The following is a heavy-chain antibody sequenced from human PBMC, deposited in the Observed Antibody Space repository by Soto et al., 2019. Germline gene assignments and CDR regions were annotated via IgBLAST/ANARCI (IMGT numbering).Heavy chain of an antibody. V-gene: IGHV1-69*13. J-gene: IGHJ5*02. CDR2: IIPIFGTA. CDR3: ARVFAERWHMKDWFDP. CDR1: GGTFSSYA. D-gene: IGHD1-26*01. Sequence: ASVKVSCKASGGTFSSYAISWVRQAPGQGLEWMGGIIPIFGTANYAQKFQGRVTITADESTSTAYMELSSLRSEDTAVYYCARVFAERWHMKDWFDPWGQGTLVTVPQ.